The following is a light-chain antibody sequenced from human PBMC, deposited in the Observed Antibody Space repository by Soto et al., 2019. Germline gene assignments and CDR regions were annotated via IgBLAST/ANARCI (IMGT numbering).Light chain of an antibody. Sequence: DIVMTQTPLSLPVTPGAPASISCRSSQSLFDSDDGTTYLDWYLQKPGQSPQLLIYTLSYRASGVPDRFSGSGSGTDFTLTISSLEPEDFAVYYCQHRVSWPFTFGPGTKV. V-gene: IGKV2-40*01. CDR3: QHRVSWPFT. CDR2: TLS. J-gene: IGKJ3*01. CDR1: QSLFDSDDGTTY.